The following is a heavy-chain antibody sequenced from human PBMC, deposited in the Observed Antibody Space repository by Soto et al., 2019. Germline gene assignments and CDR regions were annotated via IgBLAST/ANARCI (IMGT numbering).Heavy chain of an antibody. CDR2: IKQDGSQK. D-gene: IGHD6-13*01. J-gene: IGHJ4*02. V-gene: IGHV3-7*03. CDR3: ARIGYSSSSLDY. Sequence: PGGSLRLSCAPSGFTFSNYWMTWVRQAPGKGLEWVANIKQDGSQKYYVDSVKGRFTISRDNAKNSLYLQINSLRAEDTAFYYCARIGYSSSSLDYWGQGPLVTVYS. CDR1: GFTFSNYW.